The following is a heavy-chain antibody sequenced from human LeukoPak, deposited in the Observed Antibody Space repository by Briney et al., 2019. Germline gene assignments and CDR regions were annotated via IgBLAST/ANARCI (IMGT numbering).Heavy chain of an antibody. D-gene: IGHD5-24*01. CDR1: GFTFSDYF. CDR2: ISSGGGPI. J-gene: IGHJ6*03. CDR3: ARDRLQYASYMDV. Sequence: GGSLRLSCAASGFTFSDYFMSWIRQAPGKGLEWVSYISSGGGPIYYADSVKGRFTISRDDAKNSLYLQMNSLRADDTAVYYCARDRLQYASYMDVWGKGTTVTVSS. V-gene: IGHV3-11*01.